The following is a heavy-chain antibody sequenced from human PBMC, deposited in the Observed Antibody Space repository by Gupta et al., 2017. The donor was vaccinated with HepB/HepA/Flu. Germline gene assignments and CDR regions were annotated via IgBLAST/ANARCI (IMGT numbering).Heavy chain of an antibody. V-gene: IGHV4-61*01. CDR1: GGSVRRGSYY. CDR2: ICYSGST. D-gene: IGHD4-11*01. Sequence: QVQLQESGPALVKPSGPLSLPCPVHGGSVRRGSYYCTWIRQPPGKGLEWIGYICYSGSTNYNPSLKSRVTISVDTSKNQFSLKLSSVTAADTAVYYCARDQLDYSNYGFDYWGQGTLVTVSS. CDR3: ARDQLDYSNYGFDY. J-gene: IGHJ4*02.